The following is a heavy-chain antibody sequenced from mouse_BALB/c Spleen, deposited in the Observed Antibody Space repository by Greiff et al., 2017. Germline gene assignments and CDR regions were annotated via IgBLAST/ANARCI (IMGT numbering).Heavy chain of an antibody. CDR2: ISSGSSTI. CDR1: GFTFSSFG. D-gene: IGHD3-3*01. Sequence: KLMESGGGLVQPGGSRKLSCAVSGFTFSSFGMHWVRQAPEKGLEWVAYISSGSSTIYYADTVKGRFTISRDNPKNTLFLQMTSLRSEDTAMYYCAREGDGDYWGQGTTLTVSS. V-gene: IGHV5-17*02. CDR3: AREGDGDY. J-gene: IGHJ2*01.